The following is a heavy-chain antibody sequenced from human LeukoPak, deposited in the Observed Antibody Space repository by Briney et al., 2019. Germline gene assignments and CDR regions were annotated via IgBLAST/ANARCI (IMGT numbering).Heavy chain of an antibody. Sequence: GGSLTLSCTVSGFTFSQYYMNWIRQAPGKGLEWVSSISSSGSTIHYADSVKGRFTISRDNAKNSLYLQMNSLRAEDTAVYYCARPPQVHRYCSSTSCYVAPDWFDPWGQGTLVTVSS. CDR2: ISSSGSTI. J-gene: IGHJ5*02. CDR1: GFTFSQYY. CDR3: ARPPQVHRYCSSTSCYVAPDWFDP. V-gene: IGHV3-11*04. D-gene: IGHD2-2*01.